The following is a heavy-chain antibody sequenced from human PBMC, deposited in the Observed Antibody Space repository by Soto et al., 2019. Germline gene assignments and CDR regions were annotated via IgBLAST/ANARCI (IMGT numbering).Heavy chain of an antibody. CDR1: GFSFSSYS. D-gene: IGHD5-18*01. CDR2: IRTSSSYM. V-gene: IGHV3-21*01. Sequence: EVQLVESGGGLVKPGGSLRLSCAASGFSFSSYSMNWVRQAPGKGLEWVSSIRTSSSYMFYADSVKGRFTISIDNAKNSVYLPMNSLRAGDAAVYYCARDVRGDTDMDVWGQGTTVTVSS. CDR3: ARDVRGDTDMDV. J-gene: IGHJ6*02.